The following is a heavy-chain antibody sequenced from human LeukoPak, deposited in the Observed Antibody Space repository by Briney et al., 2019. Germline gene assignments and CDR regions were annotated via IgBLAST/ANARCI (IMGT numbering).Heavy chain of an antibody. Sequence: PGGSLRLSCAASGFTFSSYAMSWVRQAPGKGLEWVSAISGSGGGTYYADSVKGRFTISRDNSKNTLYLQMNSLRAEDTAVYYCAKNRPTMVRDKYYFDYWGQGTLVTVSS. CDR1: GFTFSSYA. V-gene: IGHV3-23*01. D-gene: IGHD3-10*01. CDR3: AKNRPTMVRDKYYFDY. J-gene: IGHJ4*02. CDR2: ISGSGGGT.